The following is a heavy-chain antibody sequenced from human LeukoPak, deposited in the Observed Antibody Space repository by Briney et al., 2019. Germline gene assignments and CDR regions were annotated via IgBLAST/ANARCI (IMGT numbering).Heavy chain of an antibody. J-gene: IGHJ4*02. CDR3: SKLKATRTDPFDY. D-gene: IGHD1-1*01. CDR2: IRYDGSIK. V-gene: IGHV3-30*02. Sequence: GGSLRLSCAASGFTFSSYGMHWVRQAPGKGLECVAFIRYDGSIKYYADSVKGRFTISRDNSKNTLYLEMNSLRTEDTAVYYCSKLKATRTDPFDYWGQGTLVTVSS. CDR1: GFTFSSYG.